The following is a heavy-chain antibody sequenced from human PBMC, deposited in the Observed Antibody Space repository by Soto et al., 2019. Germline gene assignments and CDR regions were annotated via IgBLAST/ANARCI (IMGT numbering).Heavy chain of an antibody. D-gene: IGHD5-18*01. CDR2: IYYSGST. V-gene: IGHV4-59*01. CDR3: ARDLSVDTAMVWGVDYYYYGMDV. J-gene: IGHJ6*02. CDR1: GGSISSYY. Sequence: QVQLQESGPGLVKPSETLSLTCTVSGGSISSYYWSWIRQPPGKGLEWIGYIYYSGSTNYNPSLKSRVTISVDTSKNQFSLKLSSVTAADTAVYYCARDLSVDTAMVWGVDYYYYGMDVWGQGTTVTVSS.